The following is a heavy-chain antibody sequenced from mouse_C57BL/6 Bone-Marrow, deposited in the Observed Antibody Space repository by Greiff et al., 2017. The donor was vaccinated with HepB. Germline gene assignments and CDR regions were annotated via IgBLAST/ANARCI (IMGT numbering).Heavy chain of an antibody. D-gene: IGHD1-1*01. V-gene: IGHV1-55*01. CDR1: GYTFTSYW. J-gene: IGHJ2*01. CDR3: ARVEGLFITTVVAPDY. CDR2: IYPGSGST. Sequence: QVQLQQPGAELVKPGASVKMSCKASGYTFTSYWITWVKQRPGQGLEWIGDIYPGSGSTNYNEKFKSKATLTVDTSSSTAYMQLSSLTSEDSAVYYCARVEGLFITTVVAPDYWGQGTTLTVSS.